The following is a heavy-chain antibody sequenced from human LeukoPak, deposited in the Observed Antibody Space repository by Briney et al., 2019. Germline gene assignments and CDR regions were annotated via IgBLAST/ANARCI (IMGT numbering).Heavy chain of an antibody. Sequence: SETLSLTCAVSADSFSSHYWTWIRQSPGKGLEWIGYISYIGSTNYNPSLKSRVTISIDTSKNQFSLRLRSVTAADTAVYYCARDLVTVTKGFDIWGQGTMVSVSS. J-gene: IGHJ3*02. V-gene: IGHV4-59*11. D-gene: IGHD4-17*01. CDR3: ARDLVTVTKGFDI. CDR2: ISYIGST. CDR1: ADSFSSHY.